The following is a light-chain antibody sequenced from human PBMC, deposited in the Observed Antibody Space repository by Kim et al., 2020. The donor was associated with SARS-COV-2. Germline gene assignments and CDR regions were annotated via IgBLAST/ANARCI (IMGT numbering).Light chain of an antibody. Sequence: EIVMTQSPATLSVSPGERATLSCRASQSVSSNLAWYQQKPGQAPRLLIYGASTRATGIPARFSGSGSGTEFTLTINSLQSEDFAVYYCQQYNNWPLTFGGGTKLEI. J-gene: IGKJ4*01. CDR2: GAS. V-gene: IGKV3-15*01. CDR1: QSVSSN. CDR3: QQYNNWPLT.